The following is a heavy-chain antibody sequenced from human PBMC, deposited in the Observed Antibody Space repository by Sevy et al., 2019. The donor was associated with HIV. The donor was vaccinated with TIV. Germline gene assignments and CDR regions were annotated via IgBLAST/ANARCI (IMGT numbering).Heavy chain of an antibody. CDR3: AGGDTTMITDLDY. CDR1: GLTLTTTG. V-gene: IGHV3-23*01. CDR2: VTSDGTT. Sequence: GGSLRLSCAASGLTLTTTGMSWVRQAPGKGLEWVAGVTSDGTTYYADSVRDRFTVSGDNSKNTLYLQLNSLRGDDTAVFYCAGGDTTMITDLDYWGQGTLVTVSS. J-gene: IGHJ4*02. D-gene: IGHD3-16*01.